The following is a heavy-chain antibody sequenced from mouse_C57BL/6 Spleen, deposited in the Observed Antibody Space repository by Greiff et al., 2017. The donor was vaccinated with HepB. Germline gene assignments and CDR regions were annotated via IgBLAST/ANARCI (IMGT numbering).Heavy chain of an antibody. CDR1: GYAFSSYW. J-gene: IGHJ3*01. V-gene: IGHV1-80*01. Sequence: VHLVESGAELVKPGASVKISCKASGYAFSSYWMNWVKQRPGKGLEWIGQIYPGDGDTNYNGKFKGKATLTADKSSSTAYMQLSSLTAEDPAVYFCARQGSSSFAYWGQGTLVTVSA. CDR2: IYPGDGDT. CDR3: ARQGSSSFAY. D-gene: IGHD1-1*01.